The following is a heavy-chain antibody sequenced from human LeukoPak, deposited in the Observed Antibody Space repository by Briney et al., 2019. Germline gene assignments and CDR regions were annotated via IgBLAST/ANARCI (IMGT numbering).Heavy chain of an antibody. V-gene: IGHV3-30*02. Sequence: PGGSLRLSCAASGFTFGSYGMHWVRQAPGKGLEWVTFIRSDGSNKYYADSVKGRFTISRDSSKNTLYLQMNSLRGEDTALYYCAKGRWGLTINNFDLWGQGTMVTVSS. CDR3: AKGRWGLTINNFDL. J-gene: IGHJ3*01. CDR2: IRSDGSNK. D-gene: IGHD2-21*01. CDR1: GFTFGSYG.